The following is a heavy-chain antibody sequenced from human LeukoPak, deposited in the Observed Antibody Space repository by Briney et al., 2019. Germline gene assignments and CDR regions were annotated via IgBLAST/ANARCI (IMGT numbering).Heavy chain of an antibody. CDR3: AKDHYDSSNYYYGRPNLFDY. Sequence: GGSLRLSCAASGFTFSTCAMSWVRQAPGKGLEWVSGISGSGDIIYYSDSVKGRFTISRDNSKNTLFLQMNSLRAEDSALYYCAKDHYDSSNYYYGRPNLFDYWGQGTLVTVSS. CDR1: GFTFSTCA. D-gene: IGHD3-22*01. CDR2: ISGSGDII. J-gene: IGHJ4*02. V-gene: IGHV3-23*01.